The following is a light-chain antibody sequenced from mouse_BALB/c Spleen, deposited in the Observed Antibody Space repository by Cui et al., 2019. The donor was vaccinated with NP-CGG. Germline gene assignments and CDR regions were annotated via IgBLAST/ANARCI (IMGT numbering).Light chain of an antibody. CDR1: TGAVTTSNY. V-gene: IGLV1*01. CDR2: GTN. J-gene: IGLJ1*01. CDR3: ALWYSNHWV. Sequence: VVTQQSPPTTSPGETVTLTCRSSTGAVTTSNYANWVQEKPDHLFTGLIGGTNNRAPGVPARFSGSLIGDKAALTITGTQTEDEAIYFCALWYSNHWVFGGGTKLTVL.